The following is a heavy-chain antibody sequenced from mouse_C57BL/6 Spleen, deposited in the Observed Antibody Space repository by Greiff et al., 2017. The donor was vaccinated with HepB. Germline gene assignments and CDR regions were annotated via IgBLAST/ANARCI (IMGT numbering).Heavy chain of an antibody. CDR1: GYAFSSYW. CDR3: ARSDYDSYYYAMEY. Sequence: QVQLQQSGAELVKPGASVKISCKASGYAFSSYWMNWVKQRPGKGLEWIGQIYPGDGDTNYNGKFKGKATLTADKSSSTAYMQLSSLTSEDSAVYFCARSDYDSYYYAMEYWGQGTSVTVSS. J-gene: IGHJ4*01. D-gene: IGHD2-4*01. V-gene: IGHV1-80*01. CDR2: IYPGDGDT.